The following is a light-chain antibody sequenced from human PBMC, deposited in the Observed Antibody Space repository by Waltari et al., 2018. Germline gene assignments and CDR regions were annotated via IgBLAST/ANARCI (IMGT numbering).Light chain of an antibody. CDR2: EDS. Sequence: SYELTQPPSVSVSPGQTASIPCSGHKLDDKYVSWYQQKPGQSPVLVIYEDSKRPSGVPERITVSNSGNTATLTISGTQAMDEGDFYCQTWDDTTVVFGGGTKVTVL. J-gene: IGLJ2*01. V-gene: IGLV3-1*01. CDR3: QTWDDTTVV. CDR1: KLDDKY.